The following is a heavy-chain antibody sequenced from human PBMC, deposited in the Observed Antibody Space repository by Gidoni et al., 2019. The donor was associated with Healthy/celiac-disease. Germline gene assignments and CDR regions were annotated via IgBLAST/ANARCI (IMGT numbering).Heavy chain of an antibody. CDR1: GGSISSGGYY. D-gene: IGHD2-2*03. CDR3: ARDRGTGYCSSTSCSGGWFDP. CDR2: IYYSAST. Sequence: QVQLQESGPGLVKPAQTLSLTCTVPGGSISSGGYYWSWIRQHPGKGLEWIGYIYYSASTYYNPPLKSRVTISVDTSKNQFSLKLSSVTAADTAVYYCARDRGTGYCSSTSCSGGWFDPWGQGTLVTVSS. J-gene: IGHJ5*02. V-gene: IGHV4-31*03.